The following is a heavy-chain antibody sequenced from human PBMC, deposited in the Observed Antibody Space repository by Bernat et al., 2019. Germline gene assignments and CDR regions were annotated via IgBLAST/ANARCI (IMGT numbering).Heavy chain of an antibody. V-gene: IGHV3-9*01. D-gene: IGHD3-16*01. Sequence: EVQLVESGGGLVRPGRSLRLSCVASGFTFDDYAFHWVRQAPGKGLEWVSGISWNSGSIGYADSVKGRFTISRDNAKNSLYLQMNSLRTEDTALYYCAKDTGGGVGLFDYWGQGTLVTVSS. CDR1: GFTFDDYA. CDR2: ISWNSGSI. J-gene: IGHJ4*02. CDR3: AKDTGGGVGLFDY.